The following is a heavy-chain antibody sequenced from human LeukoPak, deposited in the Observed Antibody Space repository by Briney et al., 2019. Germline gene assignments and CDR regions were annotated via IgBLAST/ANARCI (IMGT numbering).Heavy chain of an antibody. D-gene: IGHD3-3*01. Sequence: SETLSLTCTVSGGSISSYYWSWIRQPPGKGLEWIGYIYYSGSTNYNPSLKSRVTISVDTSKNQFSLKLSSVTAADTAVYYCARRDPFWNWFDPWGQGTLVTVSS. V-gene: IGHV4-59*01. CDR1: GGSISSYY. CDR3: ARRDPFWNWFDP. J-gene: IGHJ5*02. CDR2: IYYSGST.